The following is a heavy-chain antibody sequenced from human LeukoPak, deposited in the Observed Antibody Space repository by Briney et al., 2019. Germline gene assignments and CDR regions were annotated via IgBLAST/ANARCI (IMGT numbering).Heavy chain of an antibody. D-gene: IGHD2-21*02. CDR1: GGTFSSYA. Sequence: SVKVSCKATGGTFSSYAISWVRQAPGQGLEWMGGISPIFGTANYAQKFQGRVTITADESTSTAYMELSSLRSEDTAVYYCARVGYCGGDSACEYFQHWGQGTLVTVSS. J-gene: IGHJ1*01. CDR3: ARVGYCGGDSACEYFQH. V-gene: IGHV1-69*13. CDR2: ISPIFGTA.